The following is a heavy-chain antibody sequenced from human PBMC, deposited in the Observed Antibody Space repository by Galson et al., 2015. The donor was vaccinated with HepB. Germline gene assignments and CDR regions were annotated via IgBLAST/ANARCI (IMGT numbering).Heavy chain of an antibody. D-gene: IGHD6-19*01. CDR3: AKDAAPGSGSRYFDD. Sequence: SLRLSCAASGFTFSNYAITWVRQAPGQGLEWVSAISDSDDSTYYADSVRGRFTISRDNSKNTLYLQMNGLTADDTAVYFCAKDAAPGSGSRYFDDWGQGTLVTVSS. CDR2: ISDSDDST. J-gene: IGHJ4*02. V-gene: IGHV3-23*01. CDR1: GFTFSNYA.